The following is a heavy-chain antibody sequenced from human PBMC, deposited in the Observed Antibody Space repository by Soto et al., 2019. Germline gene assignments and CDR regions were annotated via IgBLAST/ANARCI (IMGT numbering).Heavy chain of an antibody. V-gene: IGHV3-74*01. D-gene: IGHD2-15*01. CDR1: GFTFSNYW. CDR3: ARGGCVSGTCYSLEGYFYYYMHD. Sequence: EVQLVESGGGLVQPGGSLRLSCAASGFTFSNYWMYWVRQAPGKGLVWVSRINSDGSVSSYADSVKGRLTISRDNVKNTRDLQRDSLRAEDTAVYYCARGGCVSGTCYSLEGYFYYYMHDWAKCTTVTVFS. J-gene: IGHJ6*03. CDR2: INSDGSVS.